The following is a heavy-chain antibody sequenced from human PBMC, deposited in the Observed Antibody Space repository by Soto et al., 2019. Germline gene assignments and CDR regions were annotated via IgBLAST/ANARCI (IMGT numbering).Heavy chain of an antibody. D-gene: IGHD3-10*01. CDR1: GGSISSRNR. Sequence: QVYLQESGPGLVKPSGTLSLTCTVSGGSISSRNRWSWVRQSPGKGLEWIGEISHSGTTNYNPSLKSRVTISLDKSNDQFSLNQGSMTAADADVYFCANTRGLGLMDAWGKGTTVIVSS. CDR2: ISHSGTT. J-gene: IGHJ6*03. CDR3: ANTRGLGLMDA. V-gene: IGHV4-4*02.